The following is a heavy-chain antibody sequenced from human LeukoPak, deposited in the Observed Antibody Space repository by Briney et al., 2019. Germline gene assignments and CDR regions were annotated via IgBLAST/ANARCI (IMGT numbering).Heavy chain of an antibody. D-gene: IGHD5-18*01. CDR2: ISSTSPTI. Sequence: GGSLRLSCAASGFIFSSYGMNWVRQAPGKGLEWISYISSTSPTIYYADSVRGRFTISRDNAKNSLYLQMNSLRADDTGIYYCARVHGGYPFDYWGQGTLVTVSS. J-gene: IGHJ4*02. V-gene: IGHV3-48*01. CDR3: ARVHGGYPFDY. CDR1: GFIFSSYG.